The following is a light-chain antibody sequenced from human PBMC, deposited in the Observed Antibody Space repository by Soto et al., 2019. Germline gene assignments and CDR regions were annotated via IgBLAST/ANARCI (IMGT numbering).Light chain of an antibody. CDR3: QQYRSSPFT. CDR1: QSVLYNSNNKNY. CDR2: WAS. V-gene: IGKV4-1*01. J-gene: IGKJ3*01. Sequence: DRVMTHSPDFVVASLGERATINCKSSQSVLYNSNNKNYLAWYQQKPGQAPKMLIYWASTRESGVPDRFSGSGSGTNFTLTVISLQAEDVAVYYCQQYRSSPFTFGPGTNVAIK.